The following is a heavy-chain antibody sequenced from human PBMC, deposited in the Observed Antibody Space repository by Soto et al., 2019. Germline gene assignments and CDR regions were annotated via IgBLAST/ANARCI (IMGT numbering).Heavy chain of an antibody. Sequence: EVQLWESGGGSVQPGGSLRLSCAASGFTFNNYAMNWVRQAPGKGLEWVSTIGGSGGSTYYADSVKGRFTVSRDNSKNTLYLQMNSLRVEDTDVYYCAKDQRSQWKQQWFDAFDIWGQGTMVTVSS. V-gene: IGHV3-23*01. J-gene: IGHJ3*02. CDR2: IGGSGGST. CDR1: GFTFNNYA. D-gene: IGHD5-18*01. CDR3: AKDQRSQWKQQWFDAFDI.